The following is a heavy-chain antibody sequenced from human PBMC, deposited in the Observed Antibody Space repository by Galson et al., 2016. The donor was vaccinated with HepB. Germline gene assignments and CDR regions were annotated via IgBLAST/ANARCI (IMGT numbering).Heavy chain of an antibody. Sequence: SLRLSCAASGFSFSKAWMNWVRQAPGKGLEWVAVVWADGGNKYYADFVQDRFTISRDNSKNTVDLQMDSLRADDTAVYYCARIGEYGDHIVDRHFDYWGQGTLVTVSS. CDR2: VWADGGNK. J-gene: IGHJ4*02. CDR1: GFSFSKAW. V-gene: IGHV3-33*07. CDR3: ARIGEYGDHIVDRHFDY. D-gene: IGHD2-15*01.